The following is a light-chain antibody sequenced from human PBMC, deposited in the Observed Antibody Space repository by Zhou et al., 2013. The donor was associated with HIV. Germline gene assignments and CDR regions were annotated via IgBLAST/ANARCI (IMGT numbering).Light chain of an antibody. Sequence: AIRITQSPSSLSASIGDRVTLTCRASQDITNYLAWYQQKPGKAPKLLIHGASSLRRGVPSRFSGSGSGTDFIFVITSLQPEDIATYYCQHHDIHPPGFGGGPRWSSN. V-gene: IGKV1-8*01. J-gene: IGKJ4*01. CDR1: QDITNY. CDR2: GAS. CDR3: QHHDIHPPG.